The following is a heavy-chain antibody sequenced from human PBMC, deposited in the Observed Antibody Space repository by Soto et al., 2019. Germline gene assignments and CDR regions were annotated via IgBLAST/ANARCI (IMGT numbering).Heavy chain of an antibody. Sequence: GESLKISCAASGFTFSSYGMHWVRQAPGKGLEWVAVISYDGSNKYYADSVKGRFTISRDNSKNTLYLQMNSLRAEDTAVYYCANPYCISTSCQLGMDVWGQGTTVTVSS. D-gene: IGHD2-2*01. J-gene: IGHJ6*02. CDR3: ANPYCISTSCQLGMDV. CDR2: ISYDGSNK. CDR1: GFTFSSYG. V-gene: IGHV3-30*18.